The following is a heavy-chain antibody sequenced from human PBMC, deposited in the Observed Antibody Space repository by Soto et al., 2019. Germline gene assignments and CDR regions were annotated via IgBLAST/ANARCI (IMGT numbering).Heavy chain of an antibody. D-gene: IGHD6-19*01. CDR3: ARAIAVGSTSLDY. CDR2: ISSRSSTI. CDR1: GFSFSTYN. J-gene: IGHJ4*02. Sequence: LRLSCAASGFSFSTYNMNWVRQAPGRGLEWVSYISSRSSTIYHADSVKGRFTISRDNAKNSLYLQMDSLRDEDTAVYFCARAIAVGSTSLDYWGLGTRVTVSS. V-gene: IGHV3-48*02.